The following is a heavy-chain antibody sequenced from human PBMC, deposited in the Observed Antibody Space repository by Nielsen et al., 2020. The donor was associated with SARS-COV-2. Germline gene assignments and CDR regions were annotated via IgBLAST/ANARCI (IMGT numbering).Heavy chain of an antibody. Sequence: GGSLRLSCAASGFTFSSYGMHWVRQAPGKGLEWVAVISYDGSNKYYADSVKGRFTISRDNSKNTLYLQMNSLRAEDTAVYYCAKDMQYYYDSSGYYPPYYYYGMDVWGQGTTVTVSS. CDR2: ISYDGSNK. CDR1: GFTFSSYG. V-gene: IGHV3-30*18. D-gene: IGHD3-22*01. J-gene: IGHJ6*02. CDR3: AKDMQYYYDSSGYYPPYYYYGMDV.